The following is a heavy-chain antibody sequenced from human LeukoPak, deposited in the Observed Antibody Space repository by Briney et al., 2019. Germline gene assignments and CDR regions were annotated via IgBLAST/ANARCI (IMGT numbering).Heavy chain of an antibody. Sequence: PGGSLRLPCAASGFTFSSYWMSWVRQAPGKGLEWVSALTGSGDNTYYADSVKGRFTISRDNSKNTLYLQMNSLRTEDTAVYYCAKAHFGVGATHYFDYWGQGTLVTVSS. D-gene: IGHD1-26*01. CDR1: GFTFSSYW. CDR3: AKAHFGVGATHYFDY. CDR2: LTGSGDNT. J-gene: IGHJ4*02. V-gene: IGHV3-23*01.